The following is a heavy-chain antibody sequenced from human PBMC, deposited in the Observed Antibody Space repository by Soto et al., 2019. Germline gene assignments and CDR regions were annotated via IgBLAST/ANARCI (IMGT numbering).Heavy chain of an antibody. J-gene: IGHJ6*03. CDR3: ARRFLDYYYYYMDV. D-gene: IGHD3-3*01. CDR1: GFTFSSYW. V-gene: IGHV3-7*01. Sequence: GGSLRLSCAASGFTFSSYWMSWVRQAPGKGLEWVANIKQDGSEKYYVDSVKGRFTISRDNAKNSLYLQMNSLRAEDTAVYYCARRFLDYYYYYMDVWGKGTTVTVSS. CDR2: IKQDGSEK.